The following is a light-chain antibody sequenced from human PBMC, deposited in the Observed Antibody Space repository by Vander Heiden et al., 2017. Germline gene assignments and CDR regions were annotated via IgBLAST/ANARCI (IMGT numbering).Light chain of an antibody. CDR1: QSLLHSNGYNY. CDR2: LGS. V-gene: IGKV2-28*01. CDR3: MQALQTWT. Sequence: DIVMTQSPLPLPVTPGEPASISCRSSQSLLHSNGYNYLDWYLQKPGQSPQLLIYLGSNRASGVPDRFSGSGSGTDFTLKISRVEAEDVGVYYCMQALQTWTFGQGTKVEIK. J-gene: IGKJ1*01.